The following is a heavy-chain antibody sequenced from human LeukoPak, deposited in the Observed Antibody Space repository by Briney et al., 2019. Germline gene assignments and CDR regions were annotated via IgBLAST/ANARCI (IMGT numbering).Heavy chain of an antibody. V-gene: IGHV4-34*01. D-gene: IGHD6-19*01. CDR1: GGSFSGYY. CDR3: ARSGYSSGWYAPYNRFDP. CDR2: INHSGST. Sequence: PSETLSLTCAVYGGSFSGYYWSWIRQPPGKGLEWIGEINHSGSTNYNPSLKSRVTISVDTSKNQFSLKLSSVTAADTAVYYCARSGYSSGWYAPYNRFDPWGQGTLVTVSS. J-gene: IGHJ5*02.